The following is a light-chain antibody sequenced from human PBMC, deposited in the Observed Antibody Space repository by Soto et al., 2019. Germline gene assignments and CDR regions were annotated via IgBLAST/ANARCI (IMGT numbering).Light chain of an antibody. V-gene: IGKV1-39*01. CDR3: QHTYSIPPVT. CDR1: QNIDRY. Sequence: DIQMTQSPSSLSASVGDRVTITCRASQNIDRYLSWYQQKPGKAPVLLIYAASSLHSGVPSRFLVSGSETDFTLTISNLQPEDCATYFYQHTYSIPPVTFGQGTRLEIK. J-gene: IGKJ5*01. CDR2: AAS.